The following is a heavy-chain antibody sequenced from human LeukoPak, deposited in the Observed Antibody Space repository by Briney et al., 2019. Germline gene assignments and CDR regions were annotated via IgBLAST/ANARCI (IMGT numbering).Heavy chain of an antibody. V-gene: IGHV3-74*03. D-gene: IGHD1-26*01. J-gene: IGHJ4*02. CDR3: ARDLQWQLYDY. CDR1: GSTFSSYV. CDR2: ISSDGTIT. Sequence: PGGSLRLSCAASGSTFSSYVMHWVRQVPGKGLVWVSRISSDGTITTYADSVKGRFTVSRDNAKNTLYLQMNSLRAEDTAVYYCARDLQWQLYDYWGQGTLVTVSS.